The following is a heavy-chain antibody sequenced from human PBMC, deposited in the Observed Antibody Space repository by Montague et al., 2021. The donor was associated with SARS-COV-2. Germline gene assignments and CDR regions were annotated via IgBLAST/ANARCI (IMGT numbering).Heavy chain of an antibody. Sequence: SETLSLTCTVSGGSISSSSYYWGWIRQPPGKGLEWIGSIYYSGSTYYNPSLKSRVTISVDTSKNQFSLKLSSVTAADTAVYYCARRPTSSITIFGVARLRGGFDFWGQGTLVTVSS. CDR3: ARRPTSSITIFGVARLRGGFDF. D-gene: IGHD3-3*01. J-gene: IGHJ4*02. CDR2: IYYSGST. V-gene: IGHV4-39*01. CDR1: GGSISSSSYY.